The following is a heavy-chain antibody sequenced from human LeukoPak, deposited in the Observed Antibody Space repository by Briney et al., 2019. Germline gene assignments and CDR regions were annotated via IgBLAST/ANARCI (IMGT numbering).Heavy chain of an antibody. J-gene: IGHJ4*02. D-gene: IGHD3-22*01. CDR1: GYTLTELS. CDR3: ATDRYYYDSSGFDY. V-gene: IGHV1-24*01. CDR2: FGPEDGET. Sequence: GASVKVSCKVSGYTLTELSMHWVRQAPGKGLEWMGGFGPEDGETIYAQKFQGRVTMTEDTSTDTAYMELSSLRSEDTAVYYCATDRYYYDSSGFDYWGQGTLVTVSS.